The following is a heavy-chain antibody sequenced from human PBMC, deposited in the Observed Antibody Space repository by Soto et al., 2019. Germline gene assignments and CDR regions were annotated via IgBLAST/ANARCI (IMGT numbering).Heavy chain of an antibody. CDR3: ARVYYYDSSGYYPDFDY. V-gene: IGHV1-2*02. J-gene: IGHJ4*02. CDR2: INPNSGGT. CDR1: GYTFTGYY. Sequence: ASVKVSCKASGYTFTGYYMHWVRQAPGQGLEWMGWINPNSGGTNYAQKFQGRVTMTRDTSISTAYMELSRLRSDDTAVYYCARVYYYDSSGYYPDFDYWGQGPPVTVSS. D-gene: IGHD3-22*01.